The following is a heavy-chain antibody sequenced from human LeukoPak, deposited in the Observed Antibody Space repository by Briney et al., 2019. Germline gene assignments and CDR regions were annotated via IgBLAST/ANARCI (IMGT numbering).Heavy chain of an antibody. CDR1: GGSISSYY. CDR2: IYYSGST. J-gene: IGHJ4*02. D-gene: IGHD3/OR15-3a*01. Sequence: SETLSLTCTVSGGSISSYYWGWIRKPPGKGLEWIGSIYYSGSTYYKPSLKSRVTISVDTSKNQISLKLSSVTAADTAVYYCARQTGSGLFTLPGGQGTLVTVSS. CDR3: ARQTGSGLFTLP. V-gene: IGHV4-39*01.